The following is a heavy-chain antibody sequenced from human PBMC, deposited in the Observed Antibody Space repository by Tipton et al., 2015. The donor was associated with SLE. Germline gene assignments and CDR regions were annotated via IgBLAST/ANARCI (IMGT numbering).Heavy chain of an antibody. Sequence: TLSRNCTVSGGSISNYYWSWIRQPPGKGLEWFGYIYYSGSTNYNPSLKSRVTISVDTSKNQFSLKLSSVTAADTAVYYCARHMAVYCSSTRCEARAFDIWGQGTMVTVSS. CDR1: GGSISNYY. J-gene: IGHJ3*02. D-gene: IGHD2-2*01. CDR2: IYYSGST. CDR3: ARHMAVYCSSTRCEARAFDI. V-gene: IGHV4-59*08.